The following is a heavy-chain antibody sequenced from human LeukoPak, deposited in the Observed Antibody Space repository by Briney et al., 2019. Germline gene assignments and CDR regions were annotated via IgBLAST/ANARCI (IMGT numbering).Heavy chain of an antibody. CDR2: INHSGST. CDR3: ARVWSIANHNWFDP. CDR1: GGSFSGYY. Sequence: PSETLSLTCAVYGGSFSGYYWSWIRQPPGKGLEWIGEINHSGSTNYNPSLKSQVTISVDTSKNQFSLKLSSVTAADTAVYYCARVWSIANHNWFDPWGQGTLVTVSS. V-gene: IGHV4-34*01. D-gene: IGHD2-8*01. J-gene: IGHJ5*02.